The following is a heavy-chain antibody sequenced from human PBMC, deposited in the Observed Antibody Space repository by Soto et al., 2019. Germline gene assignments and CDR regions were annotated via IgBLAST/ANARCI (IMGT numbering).Heavy chain of an antibody. Sequence: ASVKVSCKASGGTFSSYAISWVRQAPGQGLEWMGGIIPIFGTANYAQKFQGRVTITADESTSTAYMELSRLRSEDTAVYYCARRDRNNSSYCFDYWGQGTLVTVSS. CDR1: GGTFSSYA. D-gene: IGHD6-19*01. CDR3: ARRDRNNSSYCFDY. V-gene: IGHV1-69*13. J-gene: IGHJ4*02. CDR2: IIPIFGTA.